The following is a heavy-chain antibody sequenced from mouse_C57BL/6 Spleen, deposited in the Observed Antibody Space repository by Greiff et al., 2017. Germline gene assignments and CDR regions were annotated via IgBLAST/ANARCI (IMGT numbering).Heavy chain of an antibody. V-gene: IGHV5-15*01. J-gene: IGHJ1*03. Sequence: EVKLMESGGGLVQPGGSLKLSCAASGFTFSDYGMAWVRQAPRKGPEWVAFISNLAYSSYYADTVTGRFTISRENAKNTLYLEMSSLRSEDTAMYYCAREGLPRGYFDVWGTGTTVTVSS. CDR3: AREGLPRGYFDV. D-gene: IGHD2-4*01. CDR2: ISNLAYSS. CDR1: GFTFSDYG.